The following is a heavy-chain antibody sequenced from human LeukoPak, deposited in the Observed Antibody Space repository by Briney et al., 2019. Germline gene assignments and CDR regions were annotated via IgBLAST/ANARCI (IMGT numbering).Heavy chain of an antibody. D-gene: IGHD6-13*01. Sequence: PGGSLRLSCAASGFTFSSYSMNWVRQAPGKGLEWVSFISSSSSYIYYADSVKGRFTISRDNAKKSTYLQMNSLRAEDTAVYYCAREGIAAAGTGFDYWGQGTLVTVSS. CDR1: GFTFSSYS. CDR3: AREGIAAAGTGFDY. J-gene: IGHJ4*02. V-gene: IGHV3-21*01. CDR2: ISSSSSYI.